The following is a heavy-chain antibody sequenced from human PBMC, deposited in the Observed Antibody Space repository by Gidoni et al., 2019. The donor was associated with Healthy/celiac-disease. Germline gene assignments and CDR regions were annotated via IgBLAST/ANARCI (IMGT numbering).Heavy chain of an antibody. V-gene: IGHV3-21*01. D-gene: IGHD6-19*01. CDR1: GFTFSSYS. CDR2: ISSSSSYI. J-gene: IGHJ4*02. CDR3: AREGSGGWYSGSFDY. Sequence: EVQLVESGGGLVKPGGSLRLSCAASGFTFSSYSMNWVRQAPGKGLEWVSSISSSSSYIYYADSVKGRFTISRDNAKNSLYLQMNSLRAEDTAVYYCAREGSGGWYSGSFDYWGQGTLVTVSS.